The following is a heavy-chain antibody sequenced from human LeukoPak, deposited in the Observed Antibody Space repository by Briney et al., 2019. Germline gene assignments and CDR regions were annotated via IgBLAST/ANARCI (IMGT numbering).Heavy chain of an antibody. Sequence: SETLSLTCAVSGYSISSGYYWGWIRQPPGKGLEWIGSIYHSGSTYYNPSLKSRVTISVDTSKNQFSLKLSSVTAADTAVYYYARDSSGWYKDYWGQGTLVTVSS. CDR2: IYHSGST. CDR1: GYSISSGYY. CDR3: ARDSSGWYKDY. V-gene: IGHV4-38-2*02. J-gene: IGHJ4*02. D-gene: IGHD6-19*01.